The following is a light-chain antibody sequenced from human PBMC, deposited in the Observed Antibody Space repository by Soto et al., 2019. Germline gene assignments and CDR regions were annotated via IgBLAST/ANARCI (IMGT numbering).Light chain of an antibody. CDR3: QQYDSSPWT. CDR2: GAS. CDR1: QSVSSSF. Sequence: EIVLTQSPGTLSLSPGEKATLSCRASQSVSSSFLAWYQQKPGQAPRLLIYGASSRATGIPDRFSGSGSGTDFTLTISRLEPEAVAVDYCQQYDSSPWTFGQGTKVENK. V-gene: IGKV3-20*01. J-gene: IGKJ1*01.